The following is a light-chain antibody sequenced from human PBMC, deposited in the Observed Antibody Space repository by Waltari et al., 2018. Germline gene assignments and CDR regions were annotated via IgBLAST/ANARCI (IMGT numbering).Light chain of an antibody. CDR1: QSVGRT. Sequence: EIVLTQSPASLSLSPGDRATLACRASQSVGRTLAWYQQRPGQAPRLLIDDASTRATSIPDRFSCSGSGTDFSLTISRLEPEDFAVYYCQKYGTRPATFGQGTKVEVK. CDR2: DAS. V-gene: IGKV3-20*01. CDR3: QKYGTRPAT. J-gene: IGKJ1*01.